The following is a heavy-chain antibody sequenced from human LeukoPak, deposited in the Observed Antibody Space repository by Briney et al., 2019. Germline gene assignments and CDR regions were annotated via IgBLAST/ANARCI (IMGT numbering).Heavy chain of an antibody. D-gene: IGHD5-24*01. J-gene: IGHJ4*02. CDR1: GFTLSSYW. V-gene: IGHV3-74*01. CDR3: ARGFSYNHFDY. CDR2: INSDGSDT. Sequence: GGSLRLSCAASGFTLSSYWMSWVRQAPGKGLVWVSGINSDGSDTSYADSVQGRFTISRDNAKNTLYLQMDSLRAEDTAVYYCARGFSYNHFDYWGQGTLVTVSS.